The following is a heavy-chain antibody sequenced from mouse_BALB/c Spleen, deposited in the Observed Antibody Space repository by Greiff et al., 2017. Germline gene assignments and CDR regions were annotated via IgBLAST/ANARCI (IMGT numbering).Heavy chain of an antibody. CDR3: ARGEENGYDY. CDR2: IYPGDGDT. Sequence: QVQLKQSGAELARPGASVKLSCKASGYTFTSYWMQWVKQRPGQGLEWIGAIYPGDGDTRYTQKFKGKATLTADKSSSTAYMQLSSLASEDSAVYYCARGEENGYDYWGQGTTLTVSS. CDR1: GYTFTSYW. J-gene: IGHJ2*01. D-gene: IGHD1-2*01. V-gene: IGHV1-87*01.